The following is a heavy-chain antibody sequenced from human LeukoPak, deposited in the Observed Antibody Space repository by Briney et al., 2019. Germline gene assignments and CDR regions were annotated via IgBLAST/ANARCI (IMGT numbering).Heavy chain of an antibody. V-gene: IGHV4-4*09. J-gene: IGHJ4*02. CDR1: DGSISNSF. CDR3: ANSYDGKIVPFDN. D-gene: IGHD4-23*01. Sequence: SETLSLTCTVPDGSISNSFWNCVRQPPGKGLEWIAYIHTSGSTNYNPAFKSRVTLSVDTSKSQFSLRLNSVTASDTAVYYCANSYDGKIVPFDNWGQGTLVTVSS. CDR2: IHTSGST.